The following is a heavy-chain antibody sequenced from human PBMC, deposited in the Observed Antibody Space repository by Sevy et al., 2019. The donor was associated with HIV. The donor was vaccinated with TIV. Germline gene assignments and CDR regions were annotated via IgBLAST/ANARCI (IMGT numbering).Heavy chain of an antibody. CDR1: GFTFSRYA. J-gene: IGHJ6*02. Sequence: GGSLRLSCVASGFTFSRYAMSWVRQAPGKGLKWVSALGGSVDMTYYADFVKGRFTISRDNSKNTLYLQMNSLRAEDTAVYYWSRVVEALPGYYYGMDVWGQGTTVTVSS. CDR2: LGGSVDMT. CDR3: SRVVEALPGYYYGMDV. D-gene: IGHD1-26*01. V-gene: IGHV3-23*01.